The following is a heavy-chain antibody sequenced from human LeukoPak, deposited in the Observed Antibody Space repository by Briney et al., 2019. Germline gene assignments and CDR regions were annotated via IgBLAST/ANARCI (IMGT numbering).Heavy chain of an antibody. J-gene: IGHJ4*02. CDR1: GGSFSGYY. CDR2: IDHRGST. Sequence: SETLSLTCAVYGGSFSGYYWSWIRQPPGKGLESIGNIDHRGSTKSNPSLKSRVTISLDTSKNQFSLKLSSVTAADTAVYYCARDRPRDGYSLDYWGQGTLVTVSS. V-gene: IGHV4-34*01. CDR3: ARDRPRDGYSLDY. D-gene: IGHD5-24*01.